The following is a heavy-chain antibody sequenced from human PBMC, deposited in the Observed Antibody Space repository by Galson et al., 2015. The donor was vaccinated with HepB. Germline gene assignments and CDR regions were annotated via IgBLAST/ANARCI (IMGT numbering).Heavy chain of an antibody. CDR3: AAITSYCTNVFCPIDH. CDR2: LYYTGST. CDR1: SGPLHVYY. J-gene: IGHJ4*02. V-gene: IGHV4-59*01. D-gene: IGHD2-8*01. Sequence: SETLSLTCTVSSGPLHVYYRTWIRQSPGKGLEYIGYLYYTGSTDYSPSLKNRVTLSGDVSKSQFSLRLTSVTAADTAVYYCAAITSYCTNVFCPIDHWGQGALVIVSS.